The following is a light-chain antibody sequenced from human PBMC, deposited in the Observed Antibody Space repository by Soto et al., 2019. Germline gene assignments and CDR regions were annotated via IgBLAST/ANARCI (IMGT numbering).Light chain of an antibody. Sequence: EIVMTQSPATLSVSPGERATLSCRASQSVSSNLAWYQQKPGQAPRMLIYDASTRATGIPARFSGSGAGTEFTLTFISLQSEDFAGYHCQQYHIWPPRTFGQGTRLEIK. J-gene: IGKJ5*01. CDR1: QSVSSN. V-gene: IGKV3-15*01. CDR3: QQYHIWPPRT. CDR2: DAS.